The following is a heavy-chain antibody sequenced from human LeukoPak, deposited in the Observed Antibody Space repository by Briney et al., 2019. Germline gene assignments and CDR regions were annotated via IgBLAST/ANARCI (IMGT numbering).Heavy chain of an antibody. CDR1: GGSFSGYY. Sequence: SETLSLTCAVYGGSFSGYYWSWIRQPPGKGLEWIGEINHSGSTNYNPSLKSRVTISVDTSKNQFSLKLSSVTAADTAVYYCARVYRITMVRGVICFDYWGQGTLVTVSS. CDR2: INHSGST. V-gene: IGHV4-34*01. D-gene: IGHD3-10*01. CDR3: ARVYRITMVRGVICFDY. J-gene: IGHJ4*02.